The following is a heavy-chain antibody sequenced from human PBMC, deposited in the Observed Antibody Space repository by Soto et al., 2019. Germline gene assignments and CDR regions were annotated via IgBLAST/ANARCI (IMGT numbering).Heavy chain of an antibody. CDR1: GFTFSSYG. V-gene: IGHV3-33*01. D-gene: IGHD6-13*01. CDR2: IWYDGSNK. Sequence: QVQLVESGGGVVQPGRSLRLSCAASGFTFSSYGMHWVRQAPGKGLEWVAVIWYDGSNKYYADSVKGRFTISRDNSKNTLYLQMNSLRAEVTAVYYCARGIAAAGIDYWGQGTLVTVSS. J-gene: IGHJ4*02. CDR3: ARGIAAAGIDY.